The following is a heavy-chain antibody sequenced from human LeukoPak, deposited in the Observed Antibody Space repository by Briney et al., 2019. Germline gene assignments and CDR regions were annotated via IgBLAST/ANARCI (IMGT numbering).Heavy chain of an antibody. CDR3: ARDRYSGSYGSLGY. CDR2: IYYSGST. D-gene: IGHD1-26*01. Sequence: SETLSLTCTVSGGSSSSYYWSWIRQPPGKGLEWIGYIYYSGSTNYNPSLKSRVTISVDTSKNQFSLKLSSVTAADTAVYYCARDRYSGSYGSLGYWGQGTLVTVSS. CDR1: GGSSSSYY. J-gene: IGHJ4*02. V-gene: IGHV4-59*01.